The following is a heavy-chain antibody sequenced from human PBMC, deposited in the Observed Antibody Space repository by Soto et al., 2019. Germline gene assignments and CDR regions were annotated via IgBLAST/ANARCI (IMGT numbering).Heavy chain of an antibody. Sequence: SGPTLVNPTQTLTLTCSFSGFSLSTSRVGVAWIRQPPGKALEWLAIIYWDDDRRYNPSLKTRLAITKDTSKNQVVLTMTNLDPGDTATYYCAHIMITWGGVSALDAFDMWGQGXMVTVSS. J-gene: IGHJ3*02. D-gene: IGHD3-16*01. V-gene: IGHV2-5*02. CDR1: GFSLSTSRVG. CDR2: IYWDDDR. CDR3: AHIMITWGGVSALDAFDM.